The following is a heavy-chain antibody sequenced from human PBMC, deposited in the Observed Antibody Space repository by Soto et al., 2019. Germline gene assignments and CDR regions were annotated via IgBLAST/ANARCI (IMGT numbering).Heavy chain of an antibody. D-gene: IGHD2-15*01. CDR1: GDSFTRYW. V-gene: IGHV5-51*01. CDR3: ARHTGYCSGGSCYDNYYGMDV. CDR2: IYPGDSDT. J-gene: IGHJ6*02. Sequence: PGESLRTSCKVPGDSFTRYWIVWVPQIPGKGVEGTGIIYPGDSDTRYSPSFQGQVTISADKSISTAYLQWSSLKASDTAMYYCARHTGYCSGGSCYDNYYGMDVWGQGTPVTVSS.